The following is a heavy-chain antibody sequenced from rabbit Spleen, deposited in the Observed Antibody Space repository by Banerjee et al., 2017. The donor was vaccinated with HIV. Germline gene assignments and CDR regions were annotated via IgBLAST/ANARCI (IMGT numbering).Heavy chain of an antibody. CDR1: GFSFSSNW. D-gene: IGHD2-1*01. J-gene: IGHJ4*01. Sequence: LEESGGGLVKPGGTLTLTCTVSGFSFSSNWICWVRQAPGKGLEWIACIDTNDGDTDYANWPKGRFTISKTSSTTVTLQMTSLTAADTATYFCARGGDGDLPYYAYNLWGQGTLVTVS. CDR3: ARGGDGDLPYYAYNL. CDR2: IDTNDGDT. V-gene: IGHV1S45*01.